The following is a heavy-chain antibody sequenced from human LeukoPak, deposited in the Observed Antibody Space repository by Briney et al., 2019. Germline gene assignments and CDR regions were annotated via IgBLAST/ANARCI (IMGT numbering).Heavy chain of an antibody. CDR2: IYYTGST. CDR1: SGSISSNNYY. D-gene: IGHD3-9*01. V-gene: IGHV4-39*01. Sequence: PSETLSLTCTVSSGSISSNNYYWGWIRKPPGKGLEWIGSIYYTGSTFYNPSLKSRVTMSLDALKNQFTLKVTSVTATDTAVYYCARLVSYDVLTENFYKYYMDVWGKGTTVTVSS. J-gene: IGHJ6*03. CDR3: ARLVSYDVLTENFYKYYMDV.